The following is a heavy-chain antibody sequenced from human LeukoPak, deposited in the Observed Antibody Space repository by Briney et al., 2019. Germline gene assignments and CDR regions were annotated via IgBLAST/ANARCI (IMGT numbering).Heavy chain of an antibody. D-gene: IGHD3-22*01. J-gene: IGHJ5*02. CDR2: MYYSGST. CDR1: GGSISSGDYY. V-gene: IGHV4-30-4*01. Sequence: PSETLSLTCTVSGGSISSGDYYWSWIRPPPGKGLEWIGYMYYSGSTYYNPSLKSRATISVDMSKNQFSLKLSSVTAADTAVYYCARPYYYDSRIDPWGQGTLVTVSS. CDR3: ARPYYYDSRIDP.